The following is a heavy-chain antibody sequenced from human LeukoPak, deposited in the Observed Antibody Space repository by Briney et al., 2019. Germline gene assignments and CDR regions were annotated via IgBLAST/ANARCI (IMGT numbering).Heavy chain of an antibody. J-gene: IGHJ4*02. CDR3: ARRSYDILTGYYNVDY. D-gene: IGHD3-9*01. V-gene: IGHV4-39*01. Sequence: PSGTLSLTCAVPGGSISSSSYHWGWIRQPPGKGLEWIGSIYYSGSTYYNPSLKSRVTISVDTSKNQFSLKLSSVTAADTAVYYCARRSYDILTGYYNVDYWGQGTLVTVSS. CDR2: IYYSGST. CDR1: GGSISSSSYH.